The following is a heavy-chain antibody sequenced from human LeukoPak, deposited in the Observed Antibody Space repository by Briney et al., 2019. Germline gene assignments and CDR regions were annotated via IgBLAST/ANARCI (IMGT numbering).Heavy chain of an antibody. CDR3: ARGRATKD. J-gene: IGHJ4*02. CDR2: INHSGST. D-gene: IGHD5-12*01. Sequence: RASETLSLTCAVYGVSFSGYYWSWIRQPPGKGLEWIGEINHSGSTNYNPSLKSRVTISVDTSKNQFSLKLSSVTAADTAVYYCARGRATKDWGQGTLVTVSS. CDR1: GVSFSGYY. V-gene: IGHV4-34*01.